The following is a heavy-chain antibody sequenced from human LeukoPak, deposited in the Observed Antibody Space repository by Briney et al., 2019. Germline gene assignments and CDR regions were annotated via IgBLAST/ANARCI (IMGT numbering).Heavy chain of an antibody. D-gene: IGHD6-19*01. V-gene: IGHV3-30-3*01. J-gene: IGHJ4*02. Sequence: GGSLRLSCAASGFTFSRYAMHWVRQAPGKGLEWVAVISYDGSNKYYADSVKGRFTISRDNSKNTLYLQMNSLRAEDTAVYYCAREGWSFDYWGQGTLVTVSS. CDR2: ISYDGSNK. CDR1: GFTFSRYA. CDR3: AREGWSFDY.